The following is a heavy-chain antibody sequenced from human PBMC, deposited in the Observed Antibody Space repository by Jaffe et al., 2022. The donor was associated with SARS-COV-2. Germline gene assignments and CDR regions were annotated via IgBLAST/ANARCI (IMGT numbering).Heavy chain of an antibody. D-gene: IGHD5-12*01. Sequence: EVQLLESGGGLVQPGGSLRLSCAASGFMFSNYDMAWVRQAPGKGLEWVSLISYSDGSTYYADSVKGRFTISRDNSKNTLYLQMNSLRAEDTAVYYCAKETNGYDKGPDYWGQGTLVTVSS. CDR2: ISYSDGST. V-gene: IGHV3-23*01. CDR1: GFMFSNYD. CDR3: AKETNGYDKGPDY. J-gene: IGHJ4*02.